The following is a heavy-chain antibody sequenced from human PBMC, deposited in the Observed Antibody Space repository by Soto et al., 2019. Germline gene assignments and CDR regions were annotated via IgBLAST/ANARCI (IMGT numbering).Heavy chain of an antibody. Sequence: PSETLSLTCTVSGDSISTDYWSWIRQSPGKGLEWIGFIYYGGSTNYNPSLKSRVTISVDTPKNQFSLKLSSVTAADTAVYHCARQMFIGGMDVWGQGTTVTVSS. CDR1: GDSISTDY. CDR3: ARQMFIGGMDV. J-gene: IGHJ6*02. D-gene: IGHD2-15*01. CDR2: IYYGGST. V-gene: IGHV4-59*08.